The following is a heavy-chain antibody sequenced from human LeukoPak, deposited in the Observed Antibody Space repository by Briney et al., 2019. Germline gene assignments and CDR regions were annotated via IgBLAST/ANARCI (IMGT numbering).Heavy chain of an antibody. CDR1: GASLSPYY. CDR3: GRFGYSYGLDY. Sequence: PSETLSLTCTVSGASLSPYYWTWIRQPPGKGREWIGNLYRGSTYYNPSLKSRVAMSLDTSKNQFSLNLRSVAAADTAVYYCGRFGYSYGLDYWGQGTLVTVSS. D-gene: IGHD5-18*01. V-gene: IGHV4-59*01. CDR2: LYRGST. J-gene: IGHJ4*02.